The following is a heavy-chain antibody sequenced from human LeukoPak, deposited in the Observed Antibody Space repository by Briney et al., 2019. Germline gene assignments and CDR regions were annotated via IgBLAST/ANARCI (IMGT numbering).Heavy chain of an antibody. J-gene: IGHJ4*02. CDR3: AREGLVTAISPPLDY. V-gene: IGHV4-4*07. D-gene: IGHD2-21*02. Sequence: ASETLYLTCTVSGGSISSYYWSWIRQPAGKGLEWIGRIYTSGSTDYNPSLKSRVTISVDKSKNQFSLKLTSVTAADTAVYYCAREGLVTAISPPLDYWGQGTLVTVSS. CDR1: GGSISSYY. CDR2: IYTSGST.